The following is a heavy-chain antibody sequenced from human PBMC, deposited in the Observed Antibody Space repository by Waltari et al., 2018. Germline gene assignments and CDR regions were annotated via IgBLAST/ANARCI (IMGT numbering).Heavy chain of an antibody. Sequence: QVQLQESGPGLVEPSGTLSLTCAVSGGSISSSNWWSWVSQPPGKGLEWIAEIYHSGSTNYNPSLKSRVTIAVDKSKNQFSLKLSSVTAADTAVYYCARDASIAAAGTEYYYGMDVWGQGTTVTVSS. D-gene: IGHD6-13*01. J-gene: IGHJ6*02. CDR2: IYHSGST. CDR3: ARDASIAAAGTEYYYGMDV. CDR1: GGSISSSNW. V-gene: IGHV4-4*02.